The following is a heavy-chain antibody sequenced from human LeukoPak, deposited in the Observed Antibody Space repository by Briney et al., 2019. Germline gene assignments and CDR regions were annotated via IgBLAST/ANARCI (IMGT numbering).Heavy chain of an antibody. CDR1: GGSISSYY. J-gene: IGHJ5*02. D-gene: IGHD6-6*01. CDR2: IYYSGRT. V-gene: IGHV4-59*01. CDR3: ARGAHSSSSSFDP. Sequence: PSETLSLTCTVSGGSISSYYWSWIRQPPGKGLEWIGYIYYSGRTNYNPSLKSRVTISVDTSKNQFALKLSSVTAADTAVYYCARGAHSSSSSFDPWGQGTLVTVSS.